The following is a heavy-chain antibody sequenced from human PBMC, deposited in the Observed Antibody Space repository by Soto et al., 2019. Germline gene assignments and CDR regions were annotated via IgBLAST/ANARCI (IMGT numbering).Heavy chain of an antibody. CDR3: ARDSLTGNYFDP. D-gene: IGHD1-7*01. V-gene: IGHV4-59*12. Sequence: PSETLSLTCTVSGGSISSYYWKWIRQPPGKGLEWIGYIYYSGSTNYNPSLKSRVTISVDKSKNQFSLTLSFVTAADTAVYYCARDSLTGNYFDPWGQGTLVTVSS. J-gene: IGHJ5*02. CDR1: GGSISSYY. CDR2: IYYSGST.